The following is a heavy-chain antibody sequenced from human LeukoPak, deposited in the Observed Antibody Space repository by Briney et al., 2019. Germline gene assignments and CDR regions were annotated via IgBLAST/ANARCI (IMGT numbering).Heavy chain of an antibody. J-gene: IGHJ4*02. D-gene: IGHD5-12*01. V-gene: IGHV4-38-2*01. CDR2: IYHSGST. CDR1: GYSISSGYY. Sequence: SETLSLTCAVSGYSISSGYYWGWIRQPPGKGLEWIGSIYHSGSTYYNPSLKSRVTISVDTSKNQFSLKLSSVTAADTAVYYCASPRVVTIFDYWGQGTLVTVSS. CDR3: ASPRVVTIFDY.